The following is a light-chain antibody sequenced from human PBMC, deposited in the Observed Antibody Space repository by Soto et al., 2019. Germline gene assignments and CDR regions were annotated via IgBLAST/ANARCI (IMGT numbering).Light chain of an antibody. CDR2: DAS. CDR1: QSVSSW. V-gene: IGKV1-5*01. Sequence: DIQMTQSPSTLSASVGDRVTITCRASQSVSSWLAWYQQKPGKAPNLLIYDASTLQSGVPSRFSGSGSDTEFTLTISSLQPEDFATYYCQQLNNYPLTFGGGTKVDIK. CDR3: QQLNNYPLT. J-gene: IGKJ4*01.